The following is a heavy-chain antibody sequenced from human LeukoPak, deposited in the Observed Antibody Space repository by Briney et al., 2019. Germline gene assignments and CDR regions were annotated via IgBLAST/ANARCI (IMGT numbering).Heavy chain of an antibody. V-gene: IGHV1-69*05. Sequence: SVKVSCKASGGTFSSYAISWVRQAPGQGLEWMGGIIPIFGTANYAQKFQGRVTITTDESTSTAYMELSSLRSEDTAVYYCASGERFGEQYYMDVWGKGTTVTVSS. J-gene: IGHJ6*03. D-gene: IGHD3-10*01. CDR1: GGTFSSYA. CDR2: IIPIFGTA. CDR3: ASGERFGEQYYMDV.